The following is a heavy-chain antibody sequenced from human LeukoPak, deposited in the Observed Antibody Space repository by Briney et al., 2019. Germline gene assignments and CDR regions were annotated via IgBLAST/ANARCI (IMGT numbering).Heavy chain of an antibody. D-gene: IGHD2-15*01. V-gene: IGHV3-74*01. CDR2: INSDGSST. CDR3: VKDHGYCSGGSCYSKYYFDY. J-gene: IGHJ4*02. CDR1: GFSFSSYG. Sequence: PGGSLRLSCAASGFSFSSYGMHWVRQAPGRGLVWVSLINSDGSSTRYADSVKGRFTISRDNAKNTLYLQMSSLRAEDTAVYYCVKDHGYCSGGSCYSKYYFDYWGQGTLATVSS.